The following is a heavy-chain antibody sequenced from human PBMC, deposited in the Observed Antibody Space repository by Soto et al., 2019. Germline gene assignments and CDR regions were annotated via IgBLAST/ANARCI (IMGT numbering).Heavy chain of an antibody. CDR3: ARGLRDYGLDV. Sequence: QVQLVQSGAEAGKPGASVKVSCKASGDTFARFDMNWVRQATGQGLEWMGWMNPGNADAGYAQNFQGRVLMTWDTSISTAYLELRDLRSDDTAVYYCARGLRDYGLDVWGQGTTVTVS. CDR1: GDTFARFD. CDR2: MNPGNADA. J-gene: IGHJ6*02. V-gene: IGHV1-8*01.